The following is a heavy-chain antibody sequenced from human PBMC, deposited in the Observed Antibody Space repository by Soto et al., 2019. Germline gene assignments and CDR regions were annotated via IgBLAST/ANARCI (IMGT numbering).Heavy chain of an antibody. CDR3: ARDFATHCSGSTCYPYAY. V-gene: IGHV3-7*03. D-gene: IGHD2-15*01. CDR2: IKHDGSET. CDR1: GFTFNTFW. Sequence: PRLSCAASGFTFNTFWMSWVRQSPGKGLEWVANIKHDGSETYYVDSVKGRFTISRDNAKNSLFLQMNTLRTEDTAVYYCARDFATHCSGSTCYPYAYWGQGARGTSPQ. J-gene: IGHJ4*02.